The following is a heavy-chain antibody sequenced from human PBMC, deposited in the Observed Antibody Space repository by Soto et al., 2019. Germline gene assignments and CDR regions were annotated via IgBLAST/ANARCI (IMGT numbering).Heavy chain of an antibody. D-gene: IGHD3-3*01. J-gene: IGHJ4*02. CDR2: IDTSGTKT. CDR1: GVTFRSYA. Sequence: GGSMGLSCSASGVTFRSYAMSWVRQAPGKGLEWVSDIDTSGTKTYYADSVKGRFTITRDNAKNSLYLEMNSLRDEDTAVYYCASHYDMWSGYLSPVDYWGQGTLVTVSS. V-gene: IGHV3-23*05. CDR3: ASHYDMWSGYLSPVDY.